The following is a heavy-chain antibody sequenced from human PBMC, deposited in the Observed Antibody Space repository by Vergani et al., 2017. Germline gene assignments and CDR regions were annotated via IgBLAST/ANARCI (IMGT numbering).Heavy chain of an antibody. CDR3: ARDIWGAAAGTLDV. J-gene: IGHJ6*01. Sequence: QVQLQESGPGLVKPSQTLSLPCTVPGGSISSGDYYWSWIRQPPGKGLEWIGYIYYSGSTYYNPSRKSRVTISVDTSKNQFSLKRSSVTAADTAVYYCARDIWGAAAGTLDVWGQGTTVTVSS. CDR2: IYYSGST. CDR1: GGSISSGDYY. D-gene: IGHD6-13*01. V-gene: IGHV4-30-4*01.